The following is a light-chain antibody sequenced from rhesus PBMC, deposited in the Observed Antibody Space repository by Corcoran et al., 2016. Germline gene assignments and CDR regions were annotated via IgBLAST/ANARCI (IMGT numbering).Light chain of an antibody. CDR3: QQYDDLPFT. J-gene: IGKJ3*01. V-gene: IGKV1-19*01. CDR1: QGIRSW. CDR2: YAS. Sequence: DIQMTQSPSSLSASVGDKVTITCHASQGIRSWLAWYQQNPGKAPKPLIYYASSLHSGVPSRFSGSGSGTDYTLTISSLQPEDFATYYCQQYDDLPFTFGPGTKLDIK.